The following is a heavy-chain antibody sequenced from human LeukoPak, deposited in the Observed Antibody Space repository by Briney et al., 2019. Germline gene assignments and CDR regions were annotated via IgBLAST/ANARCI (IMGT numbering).Heavy chain of an antibody. CDR2: INPNGGST. Sequence: ASVKVSCKASGYSFTSYHIHWVRQAPGQGLEWMGIINPNGGSTSYAQKFQGRVTMTRDTSTSTVYMELSSLRSEDTAVYYCARVRGGSYYGSAFDIWGQGTMVTVSS. J-gene: IGHJ3*02. CDR3: ARVRGGSYYGSAFDI. V-gene: IGHV1-46*01. D-gene: IGHD1-26*01. CDR1: GYSFTSYH.